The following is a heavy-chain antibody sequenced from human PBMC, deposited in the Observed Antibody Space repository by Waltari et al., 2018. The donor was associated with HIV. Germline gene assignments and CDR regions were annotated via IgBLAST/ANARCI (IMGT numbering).Heavy chain of an antibody. CDR3: ARQPGYYGSGMTGYYFDY. D-gene: IGHD3-10*01. CDR1: GGSISSYY. CDR2: IYYSGST. J-gene: IGHJ4*02. Sequence: QVQLQESGPGLVKPSETLSLTCTVSGGSISSYYWSWIRQPPGKGLEWIGYIYYSGSTNYNPSLKSRVTISVDTSKNQFSLKLSSVTAADTAVYYCARQPGYYGSGMTGYYFDYWGQGTLVTVSS. V-gene: IGHV4-59*01.